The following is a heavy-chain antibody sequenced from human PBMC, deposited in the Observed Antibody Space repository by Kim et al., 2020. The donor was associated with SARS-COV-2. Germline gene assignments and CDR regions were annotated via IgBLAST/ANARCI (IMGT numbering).Heavy chain of an antibody. CDR3: TRKLEPTGFYFDY. J-gene: IGHJ4*02. CDR1: GYTFTTYA. D-gene: IGHD4-17*01. V-gene: IGHV1-3*01. CDR2: INAGNGNT. Sequence: ASVKVSCKASGYTFTTYAIQWVRQAPGQRLEWMGWINAGNGNTKYSQKFQGRVTISRDTSATTAYLELSSLTSEDTAIYYCTRKLEPTGFYFDYWGQGTLVSVSS.